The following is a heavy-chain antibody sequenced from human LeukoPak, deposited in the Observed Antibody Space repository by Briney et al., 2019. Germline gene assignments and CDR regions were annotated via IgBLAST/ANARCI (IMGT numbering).Heavy chain of an antibody. CDR2: ISSSSTYI. CDR3: ARDQSRASQEGPWFGESPKPYGMDV. Sequence: GGSLRLSCAASGFTFSSYSMNWVRQAPGKGLEWVSSISSSSTYIYYADSVKGRFTISRDNAKNSLYLQMNSLRAEDTAVYYCARDQSRASQEGPWFGESPKPYGMDVWGKGTTVTVSS. V-gene: IGHV3-21*01. J-gene: IGHJ6*04. CDR1: GFTFSSYS. D-gene: IGHD3-10*01.